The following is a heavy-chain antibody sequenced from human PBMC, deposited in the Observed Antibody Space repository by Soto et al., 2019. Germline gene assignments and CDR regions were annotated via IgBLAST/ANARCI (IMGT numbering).Heavy chain of an antibody. CDR1: GFSLSTTAEG. D-gene: IGHD2-2*01. J-gene: IGHJ4*02. V-gene: IGHV2-5*02. CDR3: AHGSCSSADCYPNPYLDY. CDR2: IYWDDGE. Sequence: QITLKESGPTLVKPTQTLTLTCTFSGFSLSTTAEGVGWIRQPPGKALEWLALIYWDDGERYSPSLKSRVSITKDTSKSQVVLTMTTVYPVDTATYYCAHGSCSSADCYPNPYLDYWGQGILVTVSS.